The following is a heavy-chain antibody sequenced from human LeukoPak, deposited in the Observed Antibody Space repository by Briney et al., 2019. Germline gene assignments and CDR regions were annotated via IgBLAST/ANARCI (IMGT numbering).Heavy chain of an antibody. CDR2: INPNGGGT. CDR1: GYTFTGYY. V-gene: IGHV1-2*02. CDR3: ARAGGATMIVVVTRPLYFDY. D-gene: IGHD3-22*01. Sequence: GASVKVSCKASGYTFTGYYMHWVRQAPGQGLEWMGWINPNGGGTNYAQKFQGRVTMTRDTSISTAYMELSRLRSDDTAVYYCARAGGATMIVVVTRPLYFDYWGQGTLVTVSS. J-gene: IGHJ4*02.